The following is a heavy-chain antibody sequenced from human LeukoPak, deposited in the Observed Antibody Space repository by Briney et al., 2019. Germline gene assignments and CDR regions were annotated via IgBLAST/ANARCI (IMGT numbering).Heavy chain of an antibody. Sequence: SETLSLTCTVSGGSLSSYYWSWIRQPPGKGLEWIGYIYYSGSTNYNPSLKSRVTISVDTSKNQFSLKLSSVTAADTAVYYCASRTPSGSVDYWGQGTLVTVSS. J-gene: IGHJ4*02. V-gene: IGHV4-59*01. CDR1: GGSLSSYY. CDR3: ASRTPSGSVDY. CDR2: IYYSGST. D-gene: IGHD6-19*01.